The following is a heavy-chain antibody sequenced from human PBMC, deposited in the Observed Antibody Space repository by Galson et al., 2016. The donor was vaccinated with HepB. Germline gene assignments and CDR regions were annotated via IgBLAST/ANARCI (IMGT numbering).Heavy chain of an antibody. CDR2: IYYSGST. Sequence: ETLSLTCSVSGDSVSSDVYYWSWIRQPPGKGLEWIGYIYYSGSTNYYPSLKSLVTISVDTSRNQFSLKLTSVTAADTAVYYCAREETGRLPLDYWGQGTLVTVSS. CDR1: GDSVSSDVYY. D-gene: IGHD1-1*01. CDR3: AREETGRLPLDY. J-gene: IGHJ4*02. V-gene: IGHV4-61*08.